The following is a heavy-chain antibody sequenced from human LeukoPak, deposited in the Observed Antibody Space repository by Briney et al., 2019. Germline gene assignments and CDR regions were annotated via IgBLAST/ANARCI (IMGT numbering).Heavy chain of an antibody. CDR3: ARDGSTSWSPLDY. J-gene: IGHJ4*02. D-gene: IGHD1-1*01. V-gene: IGHV1-46*01. CDR2: MNPSGGST. CDR1: GYTFTGYY. Sequence: GASVKVSCKASGYTFTGYYIHWVRQAPGQGLEWMGIMNPSGGSTNYAQNFQGRVTMTRDTSTSTDYMELSGLTSEDTAVYYCARDGSTSWSPLDYWGQGTLVSVSS.